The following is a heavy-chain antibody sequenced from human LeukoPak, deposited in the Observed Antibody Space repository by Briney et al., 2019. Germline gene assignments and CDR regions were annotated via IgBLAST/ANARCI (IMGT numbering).Heavy chain of an antibody. CDR3: ARDSSDYGGKGVDY. CDR2: ISGSGDNT. D-gene: IGHD4-23*01. Sequence: GGSLRLSCAASGFTFSSYAMSWVRQAPGKGLEWVSGISGSGDNTYYADSVKGRFTISRDNSKNTLYVQVNSLGTEDTAAYYCARDSSDYGGKGVDYWGQGTLVTVSS. J-gene: IGHJ4*02. CDR1: GFTFSSYA. V-gene: IGHV3-23*01.